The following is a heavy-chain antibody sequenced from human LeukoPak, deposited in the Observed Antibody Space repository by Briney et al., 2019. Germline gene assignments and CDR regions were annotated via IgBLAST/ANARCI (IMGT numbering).Heavy chain of an antibody. J-gene: IGHJ4*02. V-gene: IGHV4-59*08. CDR1: GGSISSYY. CDR2: IYYSGST. Sequence: SETLSLTCTVSGGSISSYYWSWIRQPPGKGLEWIGYIYYSGSTNYNPSLKSRVTISVDTSKNQFSLKLSSVTAADTAVYYCARQRGSLRSCDYWGQGTLVTVSS. D-gene: IGHD2-15*01. CDR3: ARQRGSLRSCDY.